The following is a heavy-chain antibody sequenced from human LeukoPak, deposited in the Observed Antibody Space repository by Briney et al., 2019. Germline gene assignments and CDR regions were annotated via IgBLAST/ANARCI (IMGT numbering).Heavy chain of an antibody. Sequence: SETLSLTCAVYGGSSSGYYWSWIRQPPGKGLEWIGYIYYSGSTNYNPSLKSRVTISVDTSKNQFSLKLSSVTAADTAVYYCAGASYSSGWYGSFDYWGQGTLVTVSS. CDR2: IYYSGST. D-gene: IGHD6-19*01. CDR1: GGSSSGYY. V-gene: IGHV4-59*01. J-gene: IGHJ4*02. CDR3: AGASYSSGWYGSFDY.